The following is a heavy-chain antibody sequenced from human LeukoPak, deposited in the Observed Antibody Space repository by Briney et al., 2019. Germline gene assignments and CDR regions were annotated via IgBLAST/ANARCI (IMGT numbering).Heavy chain of an antibody. CDR2: ISSSGSTI. D-gene: IGHD6-13*01. Sequence: PGGSLRLSCAASGFTFSSYEMNWVRQAPGKGLEWVSYISSSGSTIYYADSVKGRFTISRDNSKNTLYLQMNSLRAEDTAVYYCAKDRAAAGTGDFDYWGQGTLVTVSS. J-gene: IGHJ4*02. CDR3: AKDRAAAGTGDFDY. V-gene: IGHV3-48*03. CDR1: GFTFSSYE.